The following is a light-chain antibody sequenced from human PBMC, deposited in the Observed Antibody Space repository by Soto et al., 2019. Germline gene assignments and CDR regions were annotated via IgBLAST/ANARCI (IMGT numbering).Light chain of an antibody. CDR3: QQCLSTPLLT. CDR2: GAS. J-gene: IGKJ4*01. V-gene: IGKV1-39*01. CDR1: QSISTF. Sequence: DIQMTKSPSSLSASVGDRVTIACRASQSISTFLNWYQQKPGKAPKLLIYGASNLESGVPSTFSGSGSGTDFTLTISSLQPEDFATYYCQQCLSTPLLTFGGGTKVEIK.